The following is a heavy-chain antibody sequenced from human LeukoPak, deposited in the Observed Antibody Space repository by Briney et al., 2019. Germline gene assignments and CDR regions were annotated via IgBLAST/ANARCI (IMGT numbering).Heavy chain of an antibody. CDR3: ARDFDSSGYYLYCYGMDV. Sequence: GGSLRLSCAASGFTFSSYAMHWVRQAPGKGLEWVAVISYDGSNKYYADSVKGRFTISRDNSKNTLYLQMNSLRAEDTAVYYCARDFDSSGYYLYCYGMDVWGQGTTVTVSS. V-gene: IGHV3-30-3*01. J-gene: IGHJ6*02. CDR2: ISYDGSNK. CDR1: GFTFSSYA. D-gene: IGHD3-22*01.